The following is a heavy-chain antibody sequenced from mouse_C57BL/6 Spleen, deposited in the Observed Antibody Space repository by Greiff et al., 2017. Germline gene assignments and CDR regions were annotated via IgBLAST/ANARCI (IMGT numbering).Heavy chain of an antibody. CDR3: TARVAY. V-gene: IGHV6-3*01. CDR2: IRLKSDNYAT. CDR1: GFTFSNYW. Sequence: EVKLMESGGGLVQPGGSLKLSCVASGFTFSNYWMNWVRQSPEKGLEWVAQIRLKSDNYATHYAESVKGRFTISRDDSNSSVYLQMNNLRAEDTGIYYCTARVAYWGQGTLVTVSA. J-gene: IGHJ3*01.